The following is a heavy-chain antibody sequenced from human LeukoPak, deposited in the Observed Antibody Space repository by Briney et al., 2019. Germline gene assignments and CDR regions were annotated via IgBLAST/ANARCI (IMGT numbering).Heavy chain of an antibody. V-gene: IGHV1-2*02. CDR2: INPNSGGT. Sequence: GASVKVSCKASGYTFTGYYIHWVRQAPGQGLEWMGWINPNSGGTNYAQKFQGRVTMTRDTSISTAYMELSRLRSDDTAVYYCARDRKAIVVVTAIPRYNSFDPWGQGTLVTVSS. D-gene: IGHD2-21*02. CDR1: GYTFTGYY. CDR3: ARDRKAIVVVTAIPRYNSFDP. J-gene: IGHJ5*02.